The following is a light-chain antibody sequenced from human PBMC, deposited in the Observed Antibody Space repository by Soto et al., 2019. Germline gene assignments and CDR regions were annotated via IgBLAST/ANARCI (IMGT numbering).Light chain of an antibody. CDR2: DVS. CDR3: CSHAGSSVV. J-gene: IGLJ1*01. V-gene: IGLV2-11*01. CDR1: SSDVGGYNH. Sequence: QSVLTQPRSVSRSPGQSVTISCTGTSSDVGGYNHVSWYQQHPGKAPKLIIYDVSTRPSGVPDRFSGSKSGNTASLTISGLQAEDEADYYCCSHAGSSVVFGTGTKLTVL.